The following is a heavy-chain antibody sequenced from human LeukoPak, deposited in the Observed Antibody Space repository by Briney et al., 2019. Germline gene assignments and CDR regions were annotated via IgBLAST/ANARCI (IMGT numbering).Heavy chain of an antibody. D-gene: IGHD6-19*01. Sequence: PSETLSLTCTVSGGSISSGSIYSGWIRHPPGKGLEWIGTIFYSWSTYYNPSLRSRVTMSVDTSKNQFYLRLSSVTAADTALYCVAGQGYISGQGFINNCSDPWGQGSLVTVSS. V-gene: IGHV4-39*01. J-gene: IGHJ5*02. CDR3: AGQGYISGQGFINNCSDP. CDR2: IFYSWST. CDR1: GGSISSGSIY.